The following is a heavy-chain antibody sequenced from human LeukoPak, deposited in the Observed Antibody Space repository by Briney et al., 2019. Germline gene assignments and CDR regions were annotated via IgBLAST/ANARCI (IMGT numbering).Heavy chain of an antibody. CDR1: GFTLSSYG. Sequence: GGSLRLSCAASGFTLSSYGMHWVRQAPGKGLEWVAFIRYDGGNKYYADSVKGRFTISRDNSKNTLYLQMNSLRAEDTAVYYCAKDSTPYCGGDCYSYYFDYWGQGTLVTVSS. V-gene: IGHV3-30*02. J-gene: IGHJ4*02. D-gene: IGHD2-21*02. CDR2: IRYDGGNK. CDR3: AKDSTPYCGGDCYSYYFDY.